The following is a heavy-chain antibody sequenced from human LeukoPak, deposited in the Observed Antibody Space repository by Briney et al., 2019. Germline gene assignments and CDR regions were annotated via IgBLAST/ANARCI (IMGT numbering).Heavy chain of an antibody. V-gene: IGHV4-34*01. J-gene: IGHJ5*02. CDR2: IYYSGST. CDR1: GGSFSGYY. Sequence: SETLSLTCAVYGGSFSGYYWSWIRQPPGKGLEWIGSIYYSGSTYYNPSLKSRVTISVDTSKNQFSLKLSSVTAADTAVYYCASESASHGFDPWGQGTLVTVSS. CDR3: ASESASHGFDP.